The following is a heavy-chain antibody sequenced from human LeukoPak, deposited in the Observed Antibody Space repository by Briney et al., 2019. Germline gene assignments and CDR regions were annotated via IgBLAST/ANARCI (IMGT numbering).Heavy chain of an antibody. CDR1: GFTFSSYA. J-gene: IGHJ4*02. D-gene: IGHD1-26*01. V-gene: IGHV3-66*02. Sequence: GGSLRLSCAASGFTFSSYAMSWVRQAPGKGLEWVALLYSDESAYYADSVKGRFTISRDNSKTTLYLQMDGLRTEDTAFYYCARDPWPGSTTLHWGQGILVTVSS. CDR3: ARDPWPGSTTLH. CDR2: LYSDESA.